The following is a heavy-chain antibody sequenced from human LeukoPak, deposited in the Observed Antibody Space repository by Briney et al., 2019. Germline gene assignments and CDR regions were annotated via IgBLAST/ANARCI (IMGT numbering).Heavy chain of an antibody. CDR3: ARLLVYNSGGEAFDY. CDR1: GFTFSRYW. J-gene: IGHJ4*02. V-gene: IGHV3-7*01. D-gene: IGHD3-10*01. CDR2: IKQDGSEK. Sequence: GGSLRLSCAASGFTFSRYWMSWVRQAPGKGLEWVANIKQDGSEKYYVDSVKGRFTISRDNAKNSLYLQMSSLRAEDTAVYYCARLLVYNSGGEAFDYWGQGTLVTVSS.